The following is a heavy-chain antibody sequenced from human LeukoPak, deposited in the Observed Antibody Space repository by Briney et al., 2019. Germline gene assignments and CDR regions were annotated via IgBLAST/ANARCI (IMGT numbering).Heavy chain of an antibody. Sequence: SETLSLTCAVYGGSFSGYYWSWIRQPPGKGLEWIGEINHSGSTNYNPSLKSRVTISVDTSKNQFSLKLSSVTAADTAVYYCAREYDFWSGSAFDIWGQGTMVTVSS. V-gene: IGHV4-34*01. CDR2: INHSGST. J-gene: IGHJ3*02. CDR1: GGSFSGYY. D-gene: IGHD3-3*01. CDR3: AREYDFWSGSAFDI.